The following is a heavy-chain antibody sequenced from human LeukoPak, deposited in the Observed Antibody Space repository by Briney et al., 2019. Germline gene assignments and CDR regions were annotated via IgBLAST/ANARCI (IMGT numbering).Heavy chain of an antibody. D-gene: IGHD2-2*02. J-gene: IGHJ3*02. CDR3: ARDRGLLYCSSTSCYITRDDAFDI. V-gene: IGHV4-59*01. CDR2: IYYSGST. Sequence: SETLSLTCTVSGGSISSYYWSWIRQPPGKGLEWIGYIYYSGSTNYNPSLKSRVTIPVDTSKNQFSLKLSSVTAADTAVYYCARDRGLLYCSSTSCYITRDDAFDIWGQGTMVTVSS. CDR1: GGSISSYY.